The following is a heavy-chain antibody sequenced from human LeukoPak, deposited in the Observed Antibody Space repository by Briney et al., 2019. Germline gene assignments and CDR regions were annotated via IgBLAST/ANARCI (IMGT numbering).Heavy chain of an antibody. V-gene: IGHV1/OR15-1*01. Sequence: ASVKVSCKASGYIFTDYYMHWVRQAPGQELGWMGRINPNSGGTNYAQKFQGRVTMTRDTSISTAYTELSSLRSEDTATYYCASRGARYSYGYDNELSWDYWGQGTLVTVSS. CDR2: INPNSGGT. CDR3: ASRGARYSYGYDNELSWDY. D-gene: IGHD5-18*01. J-gene: IGHJ4*02. CDR1: GYIFTDYY.